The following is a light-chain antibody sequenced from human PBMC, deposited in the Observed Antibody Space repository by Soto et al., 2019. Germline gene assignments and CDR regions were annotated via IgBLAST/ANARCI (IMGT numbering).Light chain of an antibody. V-gene: IGKV3-20*01. CDR1: QSVSSSY. CDR3: QQYDTLPPT. J-gene: IGKJ1*01. Sequence: EIVLTQSPGTLSLSPGERATLSCRASQSVSSSYLAWYQQKPGQAPRLFISGASSRSTGIPDRFSGSGSGTDFTLTIGRLEPEDFAVYYCQQYDTLPPTFGQGTKVEIK. CDR2: GAS.